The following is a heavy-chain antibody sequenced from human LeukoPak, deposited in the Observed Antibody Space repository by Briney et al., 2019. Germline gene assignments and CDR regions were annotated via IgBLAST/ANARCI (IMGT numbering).Heavy chain of an antibody. J-gene: IGHJ4*02. CDR2: INPNTGGT. Sequence: ASVKVSCKAAGYTFTAYYMHWVRQAPGQGLEWMGWINPNTGGTNYAQKFQGRATMTSDTSISTHYMELSRLRSDDTAFYYCARGEYRYGHDYWGQGSLATVSS. D-gene: IGHD5-18*01. CDR3: ARGEYRYGHDY. V-gene: IGHV1-2*02. CDR1: GYTFTAYY.